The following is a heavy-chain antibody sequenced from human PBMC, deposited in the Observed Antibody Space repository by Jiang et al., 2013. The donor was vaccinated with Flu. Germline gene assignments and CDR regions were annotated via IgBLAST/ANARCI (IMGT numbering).Heavy chain of an antibody. J-gene: IGHJ4*02. V-gene: IGHV2-70*12. D-gene: IGHD3-22*01. Sequence: KPTQTLTLTCIISGFSLSTGGMCVSWIRQPPGKALEWLALIDWDDDKYYSTSLKTRLTISRDTSKNQVVLTMTNMDPLDTATYYCAHSRLYDKDFDYWGQGTLVTVSS. CDR1: GFSLSTGGMC. CDR2: IDWDDDK. CDR3: AHSRLYDKDFDY.